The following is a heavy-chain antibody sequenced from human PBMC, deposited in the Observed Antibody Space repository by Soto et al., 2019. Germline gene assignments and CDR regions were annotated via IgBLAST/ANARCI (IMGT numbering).Heavy chain of an antibody. Sequence: QVQLVQSGAAVKKPGASVKVSCKASGYTFTSYGISWVRQAPGQGPEWMGWISAYNGNTNYAQKLQGRVNMTTDTSTSTAYMGLRSLRSGDTAVYYCARYYYGSSGYYVDYWGQGTLVTVSS. V-gene: IGHV1-18*04. CDR2: ISAYNGNT. D-gene: IGHD3-22*01. CDR1: GYTFTSYG. CDR3: ARYYYGSSGYYVDY. J-gene: IGHJ4*02.